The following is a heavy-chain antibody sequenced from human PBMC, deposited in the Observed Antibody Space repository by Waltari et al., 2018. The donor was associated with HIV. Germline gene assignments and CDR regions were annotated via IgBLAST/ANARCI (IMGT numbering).Heavy chain of an antibody. D-gene: IGHD6-19*01. V-gene: IGHV4-39*01. CDR3: ARQPIPGIAVAGTYYYYGMDV. CDR2: FYHSGST. Sequence: QLQLQESGPGLVKPSETLSLTCSVPGGSISSSNYYWGWNRQPPGGGLEWFGTFYHSGSTYYNPSLKCRVPMSVATSKNQFSLKLTSVTAADAAVYYCARQPIPGIAVAGTYYYYGMDVWGQGTTVTVS. J-gene: IGHJ6*02. CDR1: GGSISSSNYY.